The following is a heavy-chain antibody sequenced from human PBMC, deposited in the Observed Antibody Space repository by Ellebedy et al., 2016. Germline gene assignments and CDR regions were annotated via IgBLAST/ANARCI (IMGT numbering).Heavy chain of an antibody. CDR2: IYSAAST. CDR1: GFTVSSRY. D-gene: IGHD5-18*01. CDR3: ARGVPFTAMAFDY. J-gene: IGHJ4*02. V-gene: IGHV3-66*01. Sequence: GGSLRLSCAASGFTVSSRYMSWVRQAPGKGLEWVSLIYSAASTYYADSVKGRFTISRDNSKNMLYLQMNSLRADDTAVYFCARGVPFTAMAFDYWGQGTLATVSS.